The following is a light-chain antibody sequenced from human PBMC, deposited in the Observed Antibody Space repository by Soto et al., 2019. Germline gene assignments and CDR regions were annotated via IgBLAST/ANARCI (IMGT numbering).Light chain of an antibody. J-gene: IGKJ4*01. CDR2: GAS. Sequence: EIVMTQSPDTLSVSPGERATLSCRASQRVSSNLAWYQQKPGQAPRLLIYGASTRATGIPARFSGSGSGTEFILTISSLQSEDFAVYYCQQYDNWPPLTFGGGTKVEIK. CDR3: QQYDNWPPLT. CDR1: QRVSSN. V-gene: IGKV3-15*01.